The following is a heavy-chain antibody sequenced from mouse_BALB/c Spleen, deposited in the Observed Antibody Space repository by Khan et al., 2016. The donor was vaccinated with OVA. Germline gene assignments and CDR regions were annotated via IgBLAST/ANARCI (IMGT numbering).Heavy chain of an antibody. CDR1: GYTFTDYA. V-gene: IGHV1S137*01. Sequence: QVQLQQPGAELVRPGVSVKISCKASGYTFTDYAMHWVKQRHAKSLEWIGVISTNYGDADYNQKFQGKASMTVDRSSSTVYMELARLTSEDSAIXYCVRGGELAYWGQGTLVTVSA. CDR3: VRGGELAY. J-gene: IGHJ3*01. CDR2: ISTNYGDA. D-gene: IGHD1-1*02.